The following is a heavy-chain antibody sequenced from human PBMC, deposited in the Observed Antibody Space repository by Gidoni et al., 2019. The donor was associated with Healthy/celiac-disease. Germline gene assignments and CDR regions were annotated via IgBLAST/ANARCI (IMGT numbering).Heavy chain of an antibody. V-gene: IGHV1-8*01. CDR3: ARGGITIFGVANPGGWFDP. J-gene: IGHJ5*02. D-gene: IGHD3-3*01. CDR2: MNPNSGNT. Sequence: QVQLVQSGAEVKKPGASVKVSCKASGYTFTSYDINWVRQATGQGLEWMGWMNPNSGNTGYAQKFQGRVTMTRNTSISTAYMELSSLRSEDTAVYYCARGGITIFGVANPGGWFDPWGQGTLVTVSS. CDR1: GYTFTSYD.